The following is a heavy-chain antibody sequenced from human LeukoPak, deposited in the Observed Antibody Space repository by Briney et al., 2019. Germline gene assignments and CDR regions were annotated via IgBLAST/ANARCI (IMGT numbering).Heavy chain of an antibody. Sequence: SVKVSCKASGGTFSSYAISWVRQAPGQGLEWMGGIIPIFGTANYAQKFQGRVTITADKSTSTAYMELSSLRSEDTAVYYCARDGAAGGSGSTPYYYYYMDVWGKGTTVTVSS. CDR3: ARDGAAGGSGSTPYYYYYMDV. CDR2: IIPIFGTA. V-gene: IGHV1-69*06. CDR1: GGTFSSYA. J-gene: IGHJ6*03. D-gene: IGHD3-10*01.